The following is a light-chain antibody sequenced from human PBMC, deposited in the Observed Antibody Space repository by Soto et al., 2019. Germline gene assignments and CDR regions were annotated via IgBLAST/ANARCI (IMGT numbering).Light chain of an antibody. CDR2: DAS. CDR1: QSISSW. V-gene: IGKV1-5*01. CDR3: QQYNSYPIT. Sequence: DIQMTQSPSTLSASVVDRVTITCRASQSISSWLAWYQQKPGKAPKLLIYDASSLESGVPSRFSGSGSGTEFTITISSLQPDDIATYYCQQYNSYPITFGQGTRLEIK. J-gene: IGKJ5*01.